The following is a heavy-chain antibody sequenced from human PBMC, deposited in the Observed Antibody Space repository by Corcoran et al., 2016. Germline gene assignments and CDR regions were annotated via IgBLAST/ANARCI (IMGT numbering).Heavy chain of an antibody. Sequence: EVQLVESGGGLVKPGGSLRLSCAGSGFTFSNAWMNWVRQAPGKGLEWVGRIKSKYDGGTTDYAAPVKGRFTVSRDDSKNTVYLQMNSLKPEDTAVYYCTTGWYYFDYWGQGTLVTVSS. CDR1: GFTFSNAW. D-gene: IGHD2-15*01. J-gene: IGHJ4*02. CDR2: IKSKYDGGTT. V-gene: IGHV3-15*07. CDR3: TTGWYYFDY.